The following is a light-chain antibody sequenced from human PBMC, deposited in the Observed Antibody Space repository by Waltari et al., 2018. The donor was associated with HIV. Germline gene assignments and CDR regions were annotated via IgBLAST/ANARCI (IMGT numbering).Light chain of an antibody. CDR3: AAWDDTRGGLWV. CDR1: SSNIGSNY. J-gene: IGLJ3*02. CDR2: RNN. V-gene: IGLV1-47*01. Sequence: QTVLTPPPSTSGTPGQRVTISCFGSSSNIGSNYVYWYQQLPGTAPKLLIYRNNQRPSGVPDRFSGSKSGTSASLAISGLRSEDEVDYSCAAWDDTRGGLWVFGGGTKVTVL.